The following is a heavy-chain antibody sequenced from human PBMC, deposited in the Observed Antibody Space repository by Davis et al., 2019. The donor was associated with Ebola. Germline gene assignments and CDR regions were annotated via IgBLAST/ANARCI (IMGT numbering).Heavy chain of an antibody. CDR3: VRRGSPYFHPYAFDM. D-gene: IGHD1-14*01. V-gene: IGHV5-51*01. CDR2: VHPVDSDT. Sequence: GESLKISCKASGYSFTSHWIGWVRQMPGKGLEYMGIVHPVDSDTRFNPSFQGQVTISADKSITTAYLEWSSLKASDTAIYYCVRRGSPYFHPYAFDMWGPGTLVTVSS. CDR1: GYSFTSHW. J-gene: IGHJ3*02.